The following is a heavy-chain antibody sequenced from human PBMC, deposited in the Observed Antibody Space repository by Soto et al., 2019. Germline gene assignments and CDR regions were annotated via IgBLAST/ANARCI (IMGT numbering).Heavy chain of an antibody. CDR3: ARDGHFDFWRDPGFDP. CDR2: LIPMFATA. CDR1: GGTFSSYT. J-gene: IGHJ5*02. V-gene: IGHV1-69*01. Sequence: QVQLVQSGAEVKKPGSSVKVSCKASGGTFSSYTVNWVRQAPGQGLEWMGGLIPMFATAGYAQKFQGRLTITADESTNTAFMELSSLRLEDTAIYYCARDGHFDFWRDPGFDPWGQGTRVTVSS. D-gene: IGHD3-3*01.